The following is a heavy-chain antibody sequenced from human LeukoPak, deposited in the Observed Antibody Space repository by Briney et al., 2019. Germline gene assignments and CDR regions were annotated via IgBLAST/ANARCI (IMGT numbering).Heavy chain of an antibody. CDR3: ASARRFYYYYGMDV. CDR2: IIPILGIA. CDR1: GGTFSSYA. J-gene: IGHJ6*02. Sequence: GASVKVSCKASGGTFSSYAISWVRQAPGQGLEWVGRIIPILGIASYAQKFQGRVTITADKSTSTAYMELSSLRSEDTAVYYCASARRFYYYYGMDVWGQGTTVTVSS. V-gene: IGHV1-69*04.